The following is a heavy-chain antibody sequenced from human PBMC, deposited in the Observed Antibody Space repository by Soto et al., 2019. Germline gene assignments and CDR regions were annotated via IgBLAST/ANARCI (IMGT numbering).Heavy chain of an antibody. CDR2: IHYSGST. V-gene: IGHV4-39*01. Sequence: QLQLQESGPGLVKPSETLSLTCTVSGGSISSSSYYWGWIRQPPGKGLEWIGSIHYSGSTYYNPSLNRRVTISVATSKHQFSLKLSSVTAADTAVYYCASGPRNLGYWGQGTLVTVSS. CDR1: GGSISSSSYY. CDR3: ASGPRNLGY. D-gene: IGHD3-16*01. J-gene: IGHJ4*02.